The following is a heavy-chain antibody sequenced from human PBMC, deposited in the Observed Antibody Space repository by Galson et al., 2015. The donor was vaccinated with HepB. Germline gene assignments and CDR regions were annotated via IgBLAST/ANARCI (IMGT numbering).Heavy chain of an antibody. D-gene: IGHD6-13*01. Sequence: SLRLSCAASGFTFSGSAMHWVRQASGRGLEWVGRIGSKANSYATAYAASVKGRFTISRDDSKNTAYMQMNSLKAEDTAVYYCTRLGDLSGYSSLWGQGTLVTVSS. V-gene: IGHV3-73*01. J-gene: IGHJ4*02. CDR3: TRLGDLSGYSSL. CDR1: GFTFSGSA. CDR2: IGSKANSYAT.